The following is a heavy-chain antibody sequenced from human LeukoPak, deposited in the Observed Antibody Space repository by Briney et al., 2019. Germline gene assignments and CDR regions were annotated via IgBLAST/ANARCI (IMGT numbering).Heavy chain of an antibody. V-gene: IGHV3-30-3*02. CDR2: ISYDGTNK. D-gene: IGHD1-26*01. CDR1: GFTFNTYA. J-gene: IGHJ4*02. CDR3: AKPPYVELWELLDFDY. Sequence: GGSLRLSCAASGFTFNTYAIHWVRQSPGKGLEWVTAISYDGTNKYHADSVKGRFTISRDNSKNTLYLQMNSLRAEDTAVYYCAKPPYVELWELLDFDYWGQGTLVTVSS.